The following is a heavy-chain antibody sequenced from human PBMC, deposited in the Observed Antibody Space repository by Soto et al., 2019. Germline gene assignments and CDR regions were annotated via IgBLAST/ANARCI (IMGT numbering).Heavy chain of an antibody. V-gene: IGHV4-4*07. Sequence: PSETLSLTCAVSGGSISSYYWSWIRQTAGKGLEWIGRIYPSGNTNYNPSLKNRVTMSIDTSKNQLSLKLRSVTAADTAVYFCAGDEGYYYSGVDVWGQGTAVTVSS. J-gene: IGHJ6*02. CDR2: IYPSGNT. CDR3: AGDEGYYYSGVDV. CDR1: GGSISSYY.